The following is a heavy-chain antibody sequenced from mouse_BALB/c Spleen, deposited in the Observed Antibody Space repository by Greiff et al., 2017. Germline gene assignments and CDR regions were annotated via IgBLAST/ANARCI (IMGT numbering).Heavy chain of an antibody. CDR1: GFTFSSYA. J-gene: IGHJ3*01. CDR2: ISSGGSYT. CDR3: ARRIYYGNYEAY. Sequence: EVHLVESGGGLVKPGGSLKLSCAASGFTFSSYAMSWVRQTPEKRLEWVATISSGGSYTYYPDSVKGRFTISRDNAKNTLYLQMSSLRSEDTAMYYCARRIYYGNYEAYWGQGTLVTVSA. D-gene: IGHD2-1*01. V-gene: IGHV5-9-3*01.